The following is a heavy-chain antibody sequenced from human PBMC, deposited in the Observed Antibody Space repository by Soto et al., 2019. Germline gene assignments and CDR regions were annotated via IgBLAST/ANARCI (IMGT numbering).Heavy chain of an antibody. CDR2: MYPFYSDT. CDR3: XRTADIVLVPAPPNWFDP. V-gene: IGHV5-51*01. D-gene: IGHD2-2*01. CDR1: GYSFTSYW. Sequence: GESLKISCKGSGYSFTSYWIVWVLQMPGKGLECMGIMYPFYSDTRCSPSFQGRFTVSADNSIISSYVQCIILKASDTAMYCCXRTADIVLVPAPPNWFDPWGQGTLVTAPQ. J-gene: IGHJ5*02.